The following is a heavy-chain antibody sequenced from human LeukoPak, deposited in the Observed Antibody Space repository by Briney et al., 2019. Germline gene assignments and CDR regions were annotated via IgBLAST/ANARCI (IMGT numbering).Heavy chain of an antibody. CDR1: SGSFSGYY. V-gene: IGHV4-34*01. D-gene: IGHD6-6*01. CDR3: ARGRGWSARARDYMDV. Sequence: SSETLSLTCAVYSGSFSGYYWSWIRQPPGKGLEWLGEINHSGSTNYNPSLKSRVTISVETSKNQFSLKLSSVTAADTAVYYCARGRGWSARARDYMDVWGKGTTVTVSS. J-gene: IGHJ6*03. CDR2: INHSGST.